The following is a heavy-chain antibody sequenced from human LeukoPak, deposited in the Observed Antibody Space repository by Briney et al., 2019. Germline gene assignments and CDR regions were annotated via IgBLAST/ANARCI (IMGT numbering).Heavy chain of an antibody. V-gene: IGHV1-2*06. Sequence: ASVKVSCKASGYTFTGYYMHWVRQAPGQGLEWMGRINPNSGGTNYAQKFQGRVTMTRDTSISTAYMELSRLRSDDTAVYYCARVLQLAWEVYYYYGMDVWGQGTTVTVSS. J-gene: IGHJ6*02. D-gene: IGHD6-6*01. CDR2: INPNSGGT. CDR3: ARVLQLAWEVYYYYGMDV. CDR1: GYTFTGYY.